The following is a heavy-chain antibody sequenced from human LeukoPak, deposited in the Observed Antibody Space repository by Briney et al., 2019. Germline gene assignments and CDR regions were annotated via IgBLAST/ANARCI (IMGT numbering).Heavy chain of an antibody. Sequence: ASVKVSCKVSGYTLTELSMHWVRQAPGKGLEWMGGFYPEDGETIYAQKFQGRVTMTEDTSTDTAYMELSSLRSEDTAVYYCATDLGYGSGSYNWFDPWGQGTLVTVSS. D-gene: IGHD3-10*01. J-gene: IGHJ5*02. V-gene: IGHV1-24*01. CDR1: GYTLTELS. CDR2: FYPEDGET. CDR3: ATDLGYGSGSYNWFDP.